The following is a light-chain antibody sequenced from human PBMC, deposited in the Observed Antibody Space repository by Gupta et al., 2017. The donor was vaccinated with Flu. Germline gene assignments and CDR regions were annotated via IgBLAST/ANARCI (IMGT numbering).Light chain of an antibody. J-gene: IGLJ3*02. CDR2: EDN. CDR3: PSYEV. V-gene: IGLV6-57*01. Sequence: YEDNQRPSGVPDRFSVSIDSSSHSASLTISGLKTEDEADYYCPSYEVFGGGAKLTGL.